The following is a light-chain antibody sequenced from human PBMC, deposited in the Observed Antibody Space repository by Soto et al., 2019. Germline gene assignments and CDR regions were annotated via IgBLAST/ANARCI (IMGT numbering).Light chain of an antibody. V-gene: IGLV1-51*01. CDR3: GTWDSTLSGGHVV. J-gene: IGLJ2*01. CDR2: DND. Sequence: QSVLTQPPSVSAAPGQRVTISCSGSSSNIGSNSVSWDQQLPGTAPKLLIYDNDKRPSGIPDRFSGSRSGTSATLGITGLQTGDEADYYCGTWDSTLSGGHVVFGGGTKVTVL. CDR1: SSNIGSNS.